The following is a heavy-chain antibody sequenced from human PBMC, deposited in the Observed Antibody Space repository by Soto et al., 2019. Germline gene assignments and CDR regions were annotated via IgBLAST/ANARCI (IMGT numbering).Heavy chain of an antibody. CDR2: ISAYNGNT. J-gene: IGHJ3*02. V-gene: IGHV1-18*01. CDR3: ARNQLWIQLWVVTDAFDI. D-gene: IGHD5-18*01. CDR1: GYTFTSYG. Sequence: ASVKVSCKASGYTFTSYGISWVRQAPGQGLEWMGWISAYNGNTNYAQKLQGRVTMTTDTSTSTAYMELRSLGSDDTAVYYCARNQLWIQLWVVTDAFDIWGQGTMVTVSS.